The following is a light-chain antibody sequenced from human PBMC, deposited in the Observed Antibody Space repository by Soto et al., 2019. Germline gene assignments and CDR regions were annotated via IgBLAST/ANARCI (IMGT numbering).Light chain of an antibody. CDR1: SSDVGGSNY. CDR3: SSYTSSNTLEV. J-gene: IGLJ1*01. Sequence: QSALIQPASVSGSPGQSITISCTGTSSDVGGSNYVSWYQHHPHRAPKLLIYEVSYRPSGVSNRFSGSKSGNTASLTISGLQAEDVADYYCSSYTSSNTLEVFGFGTKLTVL. CDR2: EVS. V-gene: IGLV2-14*01.